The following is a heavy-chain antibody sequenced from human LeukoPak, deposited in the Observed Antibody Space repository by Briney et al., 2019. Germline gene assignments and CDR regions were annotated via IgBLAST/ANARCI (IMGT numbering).Heavy chain of an antibody. D-gene: IGHD6-19*01. CDR2: INPNSGGT. V-gene: IGHV1-2*06. CDR3: ASCSSGWSEFDY. CDR1: GYTFTGYY. Sequence: ASVKVSCKASGYTFTGYYMHWVRQAPGQGLEWMGRINPNSGGTNYAQKFQGRVTMTRDTSISTAYMELSRLRSDDTAVYYCASCSSGWSEFDYWGQGTLVTVSS. J-gene: IGHJ4*02.